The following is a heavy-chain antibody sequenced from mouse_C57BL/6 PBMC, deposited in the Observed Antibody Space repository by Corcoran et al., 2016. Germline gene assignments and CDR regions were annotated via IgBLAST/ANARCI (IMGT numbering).Heavy chain of an antibody. V-gene: IGHV9-3*01. Sequence: QIQLVQSGPELKKPGETVKISCKASGYTFTTYGMSWVKQAPGKGLKWMGWINTYSGVPTYADDFKGRFAFSLETSASTAYLQINNLKNEDTATYFCARGYYGSSLAWFAYWGQGTLVTVSA. CDR2: INTYSGVP. J-gene: IGHJ3*01. D-gene: IGHD1-1*01. CDR1: GYTFTTYG. CDR3: ARGYYGSSLAWFAY.